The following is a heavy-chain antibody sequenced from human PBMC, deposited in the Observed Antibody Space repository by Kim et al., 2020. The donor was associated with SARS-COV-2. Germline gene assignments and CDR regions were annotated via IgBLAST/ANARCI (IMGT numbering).Heavy chain of an antibody. D-gene: IGHD5-18*01. V-gene: IGHV4-59*01. CDR3: ARVGQGYSYGLNFDY. Sequence: SETLSLTCTVSGGSISSYYWSWIRQPPGKGLEWIGYIYYSGSTNYNPSLKSRVTISVDTSKNQFSLKLSSVTAADTAVYYCARVGQGYSYGLNFDYWGQGTLVTVSS. CDR1: GGSISSYY. J-gene: IGHJ4*02. CDR2: IYYSGST.